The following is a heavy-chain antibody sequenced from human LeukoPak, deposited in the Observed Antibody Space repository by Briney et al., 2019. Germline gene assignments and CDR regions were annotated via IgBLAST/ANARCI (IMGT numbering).Heavy chain of an antibody. CDR1: GYTFSTYD. J-gene: IGHJ4*02. Sequence: GASVRVSCETSGYTFSTYDINWLRQAAGQGLEWMGWMNPNSANTGFAQKFQGRAAITRDTSTATAYLELSGLTSEDAAVYYCARAIRYQLLSDYWGQGTLVTVSS. D-gene: IGHD2-2*01. V-gene: IGHV1-8*02. CDR2: MNPNSANT. CDR3: ARAIRYQLLSDY.